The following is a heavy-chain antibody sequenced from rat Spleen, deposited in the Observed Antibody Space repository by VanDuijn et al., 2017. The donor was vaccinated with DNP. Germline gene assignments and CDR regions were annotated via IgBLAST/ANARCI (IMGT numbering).Heavy chain of an antibody. D-gene: IGHD1-10*01. J-gene: IGHJ3*01. V-gene: IGHV5S23*01. CDR3: ATFITTTYNWFAS. CDR1: GFTFSSYW. Sequence: EVQLVESGGGLVQPGRSLKLSCVASGFTFSSYWMYWVRQAPTKGLEWVASISPSGDNTYYRDSVKGRFTLSRDNEKSTLYLQMDSLRSEDTATYYCATFITTTYNWFASWGQGILVTVS. CDR2: ISPSGDNT.